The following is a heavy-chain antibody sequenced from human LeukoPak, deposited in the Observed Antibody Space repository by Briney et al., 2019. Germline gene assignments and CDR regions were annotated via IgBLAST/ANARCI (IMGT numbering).Heavy chain of an antibody. J-gene: IGHJ2*01. D-gene: IGHD6-19*01. CDR2: IYYSGST. CDR3: AREVAVAGRFGGGQDWYFDL. CDR1: GGSISSSSYY. Sequence: SETLSLTCTVSGGSISSSSYYWGWIRQPPGKGLEWIGSIYYSGSTYYNPSLKSRATISVDTSKNQFSLKLSSVTAADTAVYYCAREVAVAGRFGGGQDWYFDLWGRGTLVTVSS. V-gene: IGHV4-39*07.